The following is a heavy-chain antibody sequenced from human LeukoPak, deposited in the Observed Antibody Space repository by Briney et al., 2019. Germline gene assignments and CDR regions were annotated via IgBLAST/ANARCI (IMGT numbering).Heavy chain of an antibody. D-gene: IGHD7-27*01. J-gene: IGHJ4*02. CDR2: IYYSGSS. V-gene: IGHV4-59*01. CDR3: ARGRPGELDY. CDR1: GGSISSYY. Sequence: PSETLSLTCTVSGGSISSYYWSWLRQPPGKGLECIAYIYYSGSSTYNPSLKSRVTISVDTSKNQFSLKLSSVTAADTAVYYCARGRPGELDYWGQGTLVTVSS.